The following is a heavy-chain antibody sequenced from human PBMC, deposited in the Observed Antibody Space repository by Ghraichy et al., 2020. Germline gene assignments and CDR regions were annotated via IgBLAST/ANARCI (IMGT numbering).Heavy chain of an antibody. CDR2: ISYDGSNK. Sequence: GESLRLSCAASGFTFSSYGMHWVRQAPGKGLEWVAVISYDGSNKYYADSVKGRFTISRDNSKNTLYLQMNSLRAEDTAVYYCLRMVRGVIFGMDVWGQGTTVTVSS. J-gene: IGHJ6*02. V-gene: IGHV3-30*03. D-gene: IGHD3-10*01. CDR1: GFTFSSYG. CDR3: LRMVRGVIFGMDV.